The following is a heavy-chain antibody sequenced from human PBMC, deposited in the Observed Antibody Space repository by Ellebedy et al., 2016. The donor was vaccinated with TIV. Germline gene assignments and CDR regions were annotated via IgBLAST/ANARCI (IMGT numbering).Heavy chain of an antibody. CDR2: ITPSGAAM. Sequence: PGGSLRLSCAASGFSFSASYMNWIRQAPGKGLEWISYITPSGAAMYYADSVRGRFTVFKDNAKHSLFLQMNSLRDEDTAVYYCATSPERLPVAGIYFLNWGQGTLVAVSS. V-gene: IGHV3-11*01. D-gene: IGHD6-19*01. J-gene: IGHJ1*01. CDR1: GFSFSASY. CDR3: ATSPERLPVAGIYFLN.